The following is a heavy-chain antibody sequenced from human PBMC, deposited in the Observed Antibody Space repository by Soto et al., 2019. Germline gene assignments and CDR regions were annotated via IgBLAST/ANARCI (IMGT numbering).Heavy chain of an antibody. V-gene: IGHV3-30*18. CDR2: ISYDGSDK. CDR3: AKDFSRSGSHDAFDI. J-gene: IGHJ3*02. D-gene: IGHD3-22*01. Sequence: QVQLVESGGGVVQAGRSLRLSCAASGFTFSSYGMHWVRQAPGKGLEWVAVISYDGSDKFYGDSVKGRFTISRDNSKNTISLLLHGLRAEDTAVYYCAKDFSRSGSHDAFDIWGQGTMVSVSS. CDR1: GFTFSSYG.